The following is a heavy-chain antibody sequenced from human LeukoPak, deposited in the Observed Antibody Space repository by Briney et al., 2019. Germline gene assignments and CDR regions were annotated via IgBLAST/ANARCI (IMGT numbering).Heavy chain of an antibody. CDR3: ARPYYTGYDY. V-gene: IGHV3-64*01. CDR2: ISSNGGST. Sequence: GGSLRLSCAASGFTFSSYAMHWVRQAPGKGLEYVSAISSNGGSTYYANSVKGRFTISRDNSKNTLYLQMGSLRAEDMAVYYCARPYYTGYDYWGQGTLVTVSS. D-gene: IGHD2/OR15-2a*01. CDR1: GFTFSSYA. J-gene: IGHJ4*02.